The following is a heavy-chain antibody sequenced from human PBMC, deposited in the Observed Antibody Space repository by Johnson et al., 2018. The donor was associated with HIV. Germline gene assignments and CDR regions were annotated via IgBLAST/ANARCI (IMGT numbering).Heavy chain of an antibody. CDR2: IYSGGGP. Sequence: VQLVESGGGLVQPGGSLRLSCAASGFTVSSNYMSWVRQAPGKGLGWVSVIYSGGGPYYAASVKGRFTISRDNSKNTRYLQMNSLRAEDTAVYYCATVRERAFDIWGQGTMVTVSS. CDR3: ATVRERAFDI. CDR1: GFTVSSNY. D-gene: IGHD3-10*01. J-gene: IGHJ3*02. V-gene: IGHV3-66*01.